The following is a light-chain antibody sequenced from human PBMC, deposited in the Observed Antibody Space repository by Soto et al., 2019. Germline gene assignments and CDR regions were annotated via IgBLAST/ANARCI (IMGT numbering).Light chain of an antibody. Sequence: IQMTQSPSSLSASVGDRVTITCRASQGITDDLGWYQQKPGKAPNLLIYAASSLQSGVPSRFSGSGSGTEFTLTISSLQPDDFATYYCQQYNSYSWTFGQGTKVDIK. CDR2: AAS. CDR3: QQYNSYSWT. V-gene: IGKV1-17*01. J-gene: IGKJ1*01. CDR1: QGITDD.